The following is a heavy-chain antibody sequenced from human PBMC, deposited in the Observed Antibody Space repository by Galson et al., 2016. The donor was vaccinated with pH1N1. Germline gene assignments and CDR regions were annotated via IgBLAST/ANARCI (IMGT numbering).Heavy chain of an antibody. D-gene: IGHD3-10*01. CDR2: IYYSGST. CDR1: GGSIRSYY. J-gene: IGHJ5*02. V-gene: IGHV4-59*01. CDR3: ARGDYYYSSGTDEDFGFDP. Sequence: ETLSLTCTVSGGSIRSYYWSWIRQPPGKGLEWIGYIYYSGSTNYNPSLKSRVTISVDTSKNQFSLKLSSVTAADTAVYYCARGDYYYSSGTDEDFGFDPWGQGTLVTVSS.